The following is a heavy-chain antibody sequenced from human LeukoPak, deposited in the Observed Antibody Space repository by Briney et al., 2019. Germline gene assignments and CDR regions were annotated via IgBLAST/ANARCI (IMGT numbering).Heavy chain of an antibody. J-gene: IGHJ4*02. D-gene: IGHD6-13*01. CDR3: ARAAFSGSWYYFDY. V-gene: IGHV3-21*01. CDR2: ISSSSSYI. Sequence: GGSLRLSCAASGFTFSSYSMNWVRQAPGKGLEWVSSISSSSSYIYYADSVKGRFTISRDNAKNSLYLQMNSLRAEDTAVYYCARAAFSGSWYYFDYWGQGTLVTVSS. CDR1: GFTFSSYS.